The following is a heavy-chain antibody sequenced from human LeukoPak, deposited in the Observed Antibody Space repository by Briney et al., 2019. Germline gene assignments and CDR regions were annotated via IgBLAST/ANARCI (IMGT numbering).Heavy chain of an antibody. J-gene: IGHJ4*02. CDR2: VSGSGVST. CDR3: AKDVGATGY. CDR1: GFTFSSYA. D-gene: IGHD1-26*01. V-gene: IGHV3-23*01. Sequence: GGSLRLSCAASGFTFSSYAMSWVRQAPGKGLEWVSAVSGSGVSTYYADSVKGRFTISRDSSKNTLYLQMNSLRAEDTAVYYCAKDVGATGYWGQGTLVTVSS.